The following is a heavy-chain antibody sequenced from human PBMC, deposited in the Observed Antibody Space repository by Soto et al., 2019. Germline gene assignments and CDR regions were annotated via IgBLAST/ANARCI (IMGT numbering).Heavy chain of an antibody. CDR3: ARESYDYGDLHWFDP. V-gene: IGHV4-31*03. J-gene: IGHJ5*02. Sequence: QVQLQESGPGLVKPSQTLSLTCTVSGGAISSGGYYWSWLRQHPGKGLEWIGYIYYSGSTYYNPSLKSRVTISVDTSKNQFSLKLSSVTAADTAVYYCARESYDYGDLHWFDPWGQGTLVTVSS. D-gene: IGHD4-17*01. CDR2: IYYSGST. CDR1: GGAISSGGYY.